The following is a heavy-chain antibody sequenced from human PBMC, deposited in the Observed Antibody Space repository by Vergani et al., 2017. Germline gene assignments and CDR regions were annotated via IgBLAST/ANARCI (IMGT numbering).Heavy chain of an antibody. CDR1: GFTFTNFA. D-gene: IGHD3-22*01. CDR3: AKDNVPGYYDSSGYCDY. CDR2: ISGSGGFT. Sequence: VEAGGNLVQPGGSLRLSCAASGFTFTNFAMTWVRQAPGEGLEWVSGISGSGGFTYYADSVKGRFTISRDNSKNTMFLQMNNLRAEDTAVYYCAKDNVPGYYDSSGYCDYWGQGTLVTVSS. V-gene: IGHV3-23*04. J-gene: IGHJ4*02.